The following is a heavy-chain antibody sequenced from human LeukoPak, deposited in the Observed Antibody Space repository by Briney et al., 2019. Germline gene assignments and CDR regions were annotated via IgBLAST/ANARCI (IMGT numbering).Heavy chain of an antibody. Sequence: PGGSLRLSCAASGFTFSSYWMSWVRQAPGKGLEWVANIKQDGSEKYYVDSVKGRFTISRDNAKNSLYLQMNSLRAEDTAVYYCARDCRIFGSSTAFGIWGQGTMVTVSS. J-gene: IGHJ3*02. CDR2: IKQDGSEK. CDR1: GFTFSSYW. D-gene: IGHD3-3*01. CDR3: ARDCRIFGSSTAFGI. V-gene: IGHV3-7*01.